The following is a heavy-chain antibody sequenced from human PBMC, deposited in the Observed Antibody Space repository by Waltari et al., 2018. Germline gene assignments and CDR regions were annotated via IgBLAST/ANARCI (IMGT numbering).Heavy chain of an antibody. J-gene: IGHJ6*02. V-gene: IGHV4-34*01. CDR2: INHAGNT. Sequence: QVHLQQWGAGLLKPSETLSLTCAVDGVSFRGYYCSWVRQPPGTGLEWIGEINHAGNTNFNPSLKSRVVISEDTSKSQFYLKLTCVTAADTGVYYCARLEDCSGGNCYSANNHPVDVWGQGTSVTVSS. D-gene: IGHD2-15*01. CDR1: GVSFRGYY. CDR3: ARLEDCSGGNCYSANNHPVDV.